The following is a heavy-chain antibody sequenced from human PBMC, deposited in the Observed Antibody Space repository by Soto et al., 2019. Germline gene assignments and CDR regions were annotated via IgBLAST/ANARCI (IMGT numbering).Heavy chain of an antibody. CDR2: IIPIFGTA. D-gene: IGHD3-10*01. Sequence: QVQLVQSGAEVKKPGSSVKVSCTASGGTFSSYAISWVRQAPGQGLEWMGGIIPIFGTANYAQKFQGRVTITADESTSRDYMELSSLRSEDTAVYYCARCHWGVIPRNYGMDVWGQGTTVTVSS. CDR3: ARCHWGVIPRNYGMDV. V-gene: IGHV1-69*12. CDR1: GGTFSSYA. J-gene: IGHJ6*02.